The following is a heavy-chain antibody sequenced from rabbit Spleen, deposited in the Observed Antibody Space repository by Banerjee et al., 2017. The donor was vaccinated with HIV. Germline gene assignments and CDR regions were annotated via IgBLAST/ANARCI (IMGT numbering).Heavy chain of an antibody. V-gene: IGHV1S45*01. CDR3: ARDGAGGSYFAL. CDR1: GFSFSNKAV. CDR2: INAVTGKP. D-gene: IGHD8-1*01. J-gene: IGHJ4*01. Sequence: QEQLLESGGGLVRPEGSLKLSCKASGFSFSNKAVMCWVRQAPGKGLEWIACINAVTGKPVYATWAKGRFTFSKTSSTTVSLQMTSLTAADTATYFCARDGAGGSYFALWGPGTLVTVS.